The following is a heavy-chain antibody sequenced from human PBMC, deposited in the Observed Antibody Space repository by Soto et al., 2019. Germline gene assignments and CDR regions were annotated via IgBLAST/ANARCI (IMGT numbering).Heavy chain of an antibody. D-gene: IGHD3-9*01. CDR2: ISSNGGST. J-gene: IGHJ6*02. V-gene: IGHV3-64D*08. Sequence: GGSLRLSCSASGFTFSSYAMHWVRQAPGKGLEYVSAISSNGGSTYYADSVKGRFTISRDNSKNTLYLQMSSLRAEDTAVYYCVKWAWNYDILTGYYSRPGYYGMDVWGQGTTVTVSS. CDR3: VKWAWNYDILTGYYSRPGYYGMDV. CDR1: GFTFSSYA.